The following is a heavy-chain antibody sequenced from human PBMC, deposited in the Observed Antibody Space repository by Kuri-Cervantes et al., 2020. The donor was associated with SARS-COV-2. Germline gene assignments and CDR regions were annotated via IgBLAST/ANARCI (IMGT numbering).Heavy chain of an antibody. CDR1: GFTFSSYA. CDR2: ISYDGSNK. D-gene: IGHD2-15*01. J-gene: IGHJ6*01. CDR3: ARDSIVVVVAATYSYYYGMAV. Sequence: GGSLRLSCAASGFTFSSYAMHWVRQAPGKGLGWVAVISYDGSNKYYADSVKGRFTISRDNSKNTLYLQMNSLRAEDTAVYYCARDSIVVVVAATYSYYYGMAVWGQGNTVHGSS. V-gene: IGHV3-30-3*01.